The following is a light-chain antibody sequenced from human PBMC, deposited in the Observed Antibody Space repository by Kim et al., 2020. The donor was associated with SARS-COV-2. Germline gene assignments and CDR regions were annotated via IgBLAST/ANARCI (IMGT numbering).Light chain of an antibody. Sequence: DIVFTQSPRTLSVSPGERATLSCTASQSISTSDLSWYQQKPGQPPRHLIYDTNIRVHGVPDGFSGSGSGTDFTLTISRLEPEDFAVYYCQYYGWSRTFGQGTKLEI. CDR2: DTN. J-gene: IGKJ2*01. CDR1: QSISTSD. V-gene: IGKV3-20*01. CDR3: QYYGWSRT.